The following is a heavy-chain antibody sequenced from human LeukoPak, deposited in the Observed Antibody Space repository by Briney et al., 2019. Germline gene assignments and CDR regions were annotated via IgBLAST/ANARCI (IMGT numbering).Heavy chain of an antibody. D-gene: IGHD4-17*01. Sequence: GGSLKISCKGSGYSFTNFWIGWVRQMPGKGLEWMGMIYPGDSDTRYSPSFQGQVTISADKSISTAYLQWSSLKASDTAMYYCARHSSSNGDYRNEVDYWGQGTLVTVSS. V-gene: IGHV5-51*01. CDR3: ARHSSSNGDYRNEVDY. J-gene: IGHJ4*02. CDR2: IYPGDSDT. CDR1: GYSFTNFW.